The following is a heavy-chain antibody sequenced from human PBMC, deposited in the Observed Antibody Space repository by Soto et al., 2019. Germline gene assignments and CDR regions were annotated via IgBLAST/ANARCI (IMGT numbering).Heavy chain of an antibody. CDR3: ASIKQLVPWYFDL. D-gene: IGHD6-6*01. Sequence: QLQLQESGSGLVKPSQTLSLTCAVSGGSISSGGNPWSWIRQAPGKGLEWIGYIHHSGSTYYNPSLKSLVTMSVDTSRTQFSLRLSSVTAADTAFYYCASIKQLVPWYFDLWGRGTLVTVSS. J-gene: IGHJ2*01. CDR2: IHHSGST. CDR1: GGSISSGGNP. V-gene: IGHV4-30-2*01.